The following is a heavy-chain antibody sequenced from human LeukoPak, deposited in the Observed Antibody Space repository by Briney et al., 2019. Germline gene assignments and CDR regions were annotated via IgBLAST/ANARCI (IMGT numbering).Heavy chain of an antibody. CDR3: ARVGRYYDSSGYYYDY. V-gene: IGHV1-8*01. Sequence: ASVKVSCKASGYTFTSYDINWMRQATGQGLEWMGWMNPNSGNTGYAQKFQGGVTMTRNTSISTAYMELSSLRSEDTAVYYCARVGRYYDSSGYYYDYWGQGTLVTVSS. CDR2: MNPNSGNT. CDR1: GYTFTSYD. D-gene: IGHD3-22*01. J-gene: IGHJ4*02.